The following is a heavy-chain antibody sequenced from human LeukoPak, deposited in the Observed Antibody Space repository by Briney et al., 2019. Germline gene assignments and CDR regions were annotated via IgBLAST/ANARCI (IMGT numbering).Heavy chain of an antibody. J-gene: IGHJ4*02. V-gene: IGHV5-51*01. CDR3: ARLRYSGYDYDPSVFDY. Sequence: GESLKISCKGSGYSFTSYWIGWVRQMPGKGLEWMGIIYPGDSDTRYSPSFQGQVTISADKSISTAYLQWSSLKASDTAMYYCARLRYSGYDYDPSVFDYWGQGTLVTVSP. D-gene: IGHD5-12*01. CDR2: IYPGDSDT. CDR1: GYSFTSYW.